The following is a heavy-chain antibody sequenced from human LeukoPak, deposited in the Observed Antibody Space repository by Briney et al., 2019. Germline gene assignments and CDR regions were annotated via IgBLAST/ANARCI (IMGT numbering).Heavy chain of an antibody. CDR1: GFTFSGYW. Sequence: GGSLRLSCAASGFTFSGYWMSWVRQAPEKGLEWVANIKQDGSQKYYVDSVKGRFTISRDNAKNSLYLQMNSLRAEDTALYYCARVRWELLLGAFDIWGQGTMVTVSS. J-gene: IGHJ3*02. CDR2: IKQDGSQK. CDR3: ARVRWELLLGAFDI. D-gene: IGHD1-26*01. V-gene: IGHV3-7*03.